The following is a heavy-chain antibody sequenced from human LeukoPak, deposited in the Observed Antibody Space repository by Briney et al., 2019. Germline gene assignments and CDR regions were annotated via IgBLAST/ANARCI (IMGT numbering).Heavy chain of an antibody. V-gene: IGHV3-66*01. CDR2: IYSGGST. J-gene: IGHJ4*02. CDR3: ARDSGPVLLWFGELFSPFDY. D-gene: IGHD3-10*01. Sequence: PGGSLRLSCAASEFSVGSNYMTWVRQAPGKGLEWVSLIYSGGSTYYADSVKGRFTISRDNSKNTLYLQMNSLRAEDTAVYYCARDSGPVLLWFGELFSPFDYWGQGTLVTVSS. CDR1: EFSVGSNY.